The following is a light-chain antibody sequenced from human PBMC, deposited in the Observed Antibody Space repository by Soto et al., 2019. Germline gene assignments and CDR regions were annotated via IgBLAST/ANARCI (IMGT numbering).Light chain of an antibody. CDR3: QQSETYPLT. CDR2: DAS. CDR1: QTISTW. V-gene: IGKV1-5*01. J-gene: IGKJ5*01. Sequence: DIQMTQSPSTLSASVGDRVTITCRASQTISTWLAWYQHKPGKAPNLLIYDASTLMSGVPSRFSGSGSGTEFTLTISSLQPGDFATSYCQQSETYPLTFGQGTRRQI.